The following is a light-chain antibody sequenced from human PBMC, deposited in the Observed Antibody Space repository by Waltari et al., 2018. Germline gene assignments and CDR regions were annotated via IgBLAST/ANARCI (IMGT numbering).Light chain of an antibody. CDR3: KNFFTPPYT. Sequence: DIVLTQSPDSLSVSLGERATLYCKASQSLFNSPNNNNYLAWYQQNPGQPPKLLTSGASTRQSGLPERFSGGGSGTDSTPPITNLQPEDLELYNCKNFFTPPYTFGKGTRLEIK. J-gene: IGKJ2*01. CDR2: GAS. CDR1: QSLFNSPNNNNY. V-gene: IGKV4-1*01.